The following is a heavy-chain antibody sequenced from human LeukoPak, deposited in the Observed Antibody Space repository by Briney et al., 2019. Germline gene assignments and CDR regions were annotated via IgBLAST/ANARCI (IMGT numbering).Heavy chain of an antibody. V-gene: IGHV4-4*07. CDR1: GGSISTYS. D-gene: IGHD3/OR15-3a*01. Sequence: MSSETLSLTCIVSGGSISTYSWTWIRQPAGKRLECIGRIYTSGSTHHNPSLESRVTISVDTSKNHFSLKLSSVTAADSAVYYCARVGLVPAAFDIWGQGTMVTVSS. CDR3: ARVGLVPAAFDI. J-gene: IGHJ3*02. CDR2: IYTSGST.